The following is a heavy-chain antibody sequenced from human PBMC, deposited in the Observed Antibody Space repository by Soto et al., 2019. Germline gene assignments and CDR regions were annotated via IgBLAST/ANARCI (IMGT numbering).Heavy chain of an antibody. CDR1: GSTFSSYA. CDR3: VKENMAAGFDL. Sequence: GGSLRLSCSASGSTFSSYAMHWVRQAPGKGLEYVSAISSNGGSTYYADSVKGRFTISRDNSKNTLYLQMSSLRAEDTAVYYCVKENMAAGFDLWGRGTLVTVSS. D-gene: IGHD6-19*01. J-gene: IGHJ2*01. V-gene: IGHV3-64D*06. CDR2: ISSNGGST.